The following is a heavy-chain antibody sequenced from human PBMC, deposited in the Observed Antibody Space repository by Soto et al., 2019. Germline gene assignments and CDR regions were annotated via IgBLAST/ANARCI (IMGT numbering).Heavy chain of an antibody. Sequence: EVQLVESGGGLVQPGGSLRLSCAASGFTVSSNYMSWVRQAPGKGLEWVSVIYSGGSTYYADSVKGRFTISRDNSKNKLYLQMNSLRAEDTDVYDYARDQGCYSGYDWFDPWGQGTLVTVSS. CDR2: IYSGGST. J-gene: IGHJ5*02. CDR3: ARDQGCYSGYDWFDP. CDR1: GFTVSSNY. V-gene: IGHV3-66*01. D-gene: IGHD3-22*01.